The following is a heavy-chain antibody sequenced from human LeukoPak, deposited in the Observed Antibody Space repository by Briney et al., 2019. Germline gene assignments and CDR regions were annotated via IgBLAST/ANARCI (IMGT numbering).Heavy chain of an antibody. Sequence: RQAPXXXXXGVXVISYDGSNKYYADSVKGRFTISRDNSKNTLYLQMNSLRAEDTAVYYCARDRQPHYYDSAGFDYWGQGTLVTVSS. CDR3: ARDRQPHYYDSAGFDY. D-gene: IGHD3-22*01. CDR2: ISYDGSNK. J-gene: IGHJ4*02. V-gene: IGHV3-30-3*01.